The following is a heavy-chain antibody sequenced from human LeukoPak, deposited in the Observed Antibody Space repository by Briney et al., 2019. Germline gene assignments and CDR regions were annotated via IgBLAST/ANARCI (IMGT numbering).Heavy chain of an antibody. Sequence: GGSLRLSCAASGFTFSSYAMSWVRQAPGKGLEWVSAISGSGGSTYYADSVKGRFTISRDNSKNTLYLQMNSLRAEDTAVYYCAKDSSPIYALWFGESYYFDYWGQGTLVTVSS. CDR1: GFTFSSYA. CDR2: ISGSGGST. J-gene: IGHJ4*02. V-gene: IGHV3-23*01. D-gene: IGHD3-10*01. CDR3: AKDSSPIYALWFGESYYFDY.